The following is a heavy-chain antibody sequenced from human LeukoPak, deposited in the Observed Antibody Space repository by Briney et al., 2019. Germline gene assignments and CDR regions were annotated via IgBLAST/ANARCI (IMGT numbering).Heavy chain of an antibody. CDR3: GRGDYSSSWYLDH. Sequence: GGSLRLSCAASGFNFSGYEMIWVRQAPGKGLEWISYISTSGSTIYYGDSVEGRFTISRDNAKNSLYLQMNSLRAEDTAVYYCGRGDYSSSWYLDHWGQGALVTVSS. CDR2: ISTSGSTI. J-gene: IGHJ4*02. CDR1: GFNFSGYE. V-gene: IGHV3-48*03. D-gene: IGHD6-13*01.